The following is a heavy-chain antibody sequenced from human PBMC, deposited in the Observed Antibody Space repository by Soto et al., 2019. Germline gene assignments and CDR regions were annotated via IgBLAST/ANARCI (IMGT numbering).Heavy chain of an antibody. J-gene: IGHJ5*01. CDR1: GFTFSSYA. Sequence: EVQLLESGGGSVQPGGSLRLSCAASGFTFSSYAMHWVRRPPGKGLEWVSSISGSGGTAYYADSVKGRFSISRDSLVNTLYLQVNSLRAADTAVYSCAKGRGQNWKVDSWGQGTLVTVSP. CDR3: AKGRGQNWKVDS. D-gene: IGHD1-1*01. CDR2: ISGSGGTA. V-gene: IGHV3-23*01.